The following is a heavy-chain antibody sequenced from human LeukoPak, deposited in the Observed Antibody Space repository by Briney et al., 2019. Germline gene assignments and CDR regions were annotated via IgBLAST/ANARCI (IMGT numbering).Heavy chain of an antibody. J-gene: IGHJ4*02. V-gene: IGHV1-8*01. Sequence: GASVKVSCKASGYTFTSYDINWVRQATGQGLEWMGWMNPNSGNTGYAQKFQGRVTMTRNTSISTAYMELSILRSEDTAVYYCARVHSDTAKGSGDFDYWGQGTLVTVSS. D-gene: IGHD5-18*01. CDR2: MNPNSGNT. CDR1: GYTFTSYD. CDR3: ARVHSDTAKGSGDFDY.